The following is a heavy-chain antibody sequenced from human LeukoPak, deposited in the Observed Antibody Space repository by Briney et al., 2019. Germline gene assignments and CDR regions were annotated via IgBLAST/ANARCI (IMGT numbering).Heavy chain of an antibody. V-gene: IGHV4-4*02. CDR3: ARSFRYSGYDYYFDP. Sequence: SGTLSLTCAVSGDSISSSNWWSWVRQPPGKGLEWIGQIYHSGSTNYYPSLKSRVTISLDKSKNQFYLELTTVTAADTAVYYCARSFRYSGYDYYFDPWGQGTLVTVSS. D-gene: IGHD5-12*01. CDR2: IYHSGST. J-gene: IGHJ5*02. CDR1: GDSISSSNW.